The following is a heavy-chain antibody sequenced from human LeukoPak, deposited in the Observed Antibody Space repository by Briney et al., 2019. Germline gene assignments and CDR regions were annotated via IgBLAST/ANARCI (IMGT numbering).Heavy chain of an antibody. CDR3: AKVSCSGGNCYSKDAFDI. D-gene: IGHD2-15*01. J-gene: IGHJ3*02. CDR1: GFTFSSYG. V-gene: IGHV3-23*01. Sequence: GGSLRLSCAASGFTFSSYGMSWVRQAPGKGLEWVSGISGSGGFTYYADSVKGRFTISRDNSKNTLYLQMNSLRAEDTAVYYSAKVSCSGGNCYSKDAFDIWGQGTMVTVSS. CDR2: ISGSGGFT.